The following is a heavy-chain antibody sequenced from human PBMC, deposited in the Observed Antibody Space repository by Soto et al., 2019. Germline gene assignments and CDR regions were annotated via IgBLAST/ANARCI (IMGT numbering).Heavy chain of an antibody. Sequence: RRLSCAASGFTFSSYSMNWVRQAPGKGLEWVSSISSSSSYIYYADSVKGRFTISRDNAKNSLYLQMNSLRAEDTAVYYCARDPSGYCSSTSCFNWFDPWGQGTLVTVSS. CDR1: GFTFSSYS. J-gene: IGHJ5*02. CDR3: ARDPSGYCSSTSCFNWFDP. V-gene: IGHV3-21*01. D-gene: IGHD2-2*01. CDR2: ISSSSSYI.